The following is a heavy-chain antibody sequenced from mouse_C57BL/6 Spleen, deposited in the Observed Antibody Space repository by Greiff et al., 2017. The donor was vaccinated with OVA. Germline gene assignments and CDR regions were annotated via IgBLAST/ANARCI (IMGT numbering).Heavy chain of an antibody. D-gene: IGHD2-1*01. CDR3: ARIGGNRYAMDY. Sequence: QVQLQQPGAELVKPGASVKLSCKASGYTFTSYWMQWVKQRPGQGLEWIGEIDPSDSYTNYNQKFKGKATLTVDTSSSTAYMQLSSLTSEDSAVYYCARIGGNRYAMDYWGQGTSVTVSS. J-gene: IGHJ4*01. V-gene: IGHV1-50*01. CDR1: GYTFTSYW. CDR2: IDPSDSYT.